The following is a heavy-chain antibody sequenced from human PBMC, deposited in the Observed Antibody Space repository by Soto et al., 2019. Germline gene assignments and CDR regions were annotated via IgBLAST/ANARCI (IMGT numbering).Heavy chain of an antibody. J-gene: IGHJ4*02. D-gene: IGHD3-3*01. Sequence: QVQLVESGGGVVQPGRSLRLSCAASGFTFSSYAMHWVRQAPGKGLEWVAVISYDGSNKYYADSVKGRFTISRDNSKNTLYLQMNGLRAEDRAVYYCARVPATYYDFWSGYYRSSLDYWGQGTLVTVSS. CDR1: GFTFSSYA. V-gene: IGHV3-30-3*01. CDR3: ARVPATYYDFWSGYYRSSLDY. CDR2: ISYDGSNK.